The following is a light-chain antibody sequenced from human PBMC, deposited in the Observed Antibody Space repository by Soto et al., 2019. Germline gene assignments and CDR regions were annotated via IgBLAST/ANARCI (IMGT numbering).Light chain of an antibody. CDR1: QSISRH. CDR2: RIF. CDR3: LQHYAWPWT. V-gene: IGKV3-15*01. Sequence: TQSPSYMSASVGDRVTITCRASQSISRHFNWYQQKPGQAPRLVLQRIFIRAIGVPARFSGSGSETEFTLTISGLQSEDSGVYYCLQHYAWPWTFGQGTKVDI. J-gene: IGKJ1*01.